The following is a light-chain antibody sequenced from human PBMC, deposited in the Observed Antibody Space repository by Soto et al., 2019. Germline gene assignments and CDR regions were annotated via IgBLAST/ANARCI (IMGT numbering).Light chain of an antibody. J-gene: IGKJ5*01. CDR2: EAS. V-gene: IGKV1-5*03. CDR3: RHYNSYPIT. Sequence: DIQMTQSPSTLSASVGDRVTITCRASQSISTWLAWYQQKPGKAPKLLIHEASNLESGVSSRFSDSGSGTEFTLTISSLQPDDFATYYCRHYNSYPITFGQGTRLEIK. CDR1: QSISTW.